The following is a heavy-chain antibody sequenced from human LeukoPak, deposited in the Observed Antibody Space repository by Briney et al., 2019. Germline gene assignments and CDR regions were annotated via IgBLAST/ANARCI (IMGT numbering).Heavy chain of an antibody. CDR2: ISDCGGST. D-gene: IGHD4-17*01. CDR3: AKQFYGDYGAFNY. CDR1: GFPFTSYA. V-gene: IGHV3-23*01. Sequence: GGSLRLPCAPSGFPFTSYAMNGVRQAPGKGLDWVSVISDCGGSTYYADSVKGRFTISRDNSKNTLYLQMNSLRAEDTAVYYCAKQFYGDYGAFNYWGQGTLVTVSS. J-gene: IGHJ4*02.